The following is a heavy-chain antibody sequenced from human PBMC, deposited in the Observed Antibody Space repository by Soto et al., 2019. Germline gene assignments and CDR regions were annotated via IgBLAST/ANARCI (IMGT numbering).Heavy chain of an antibody. Sequence: PSETLSLTCTVSGASTTDSYWSWIRQPPEKGLEWIGYIYFSGVATYNPSLKSRATMSRDTSKNEFSLKLTSVTAADTAIYYCARGDSDLAVSEAAYWGQGTLVTVSS. D-gene: IGHD2-15*01. CDR2: IYFSGVA. CDR1: GASTTDSY. J-gene: IGHJ1*01. CDR3: ARGDSDLAVSEAAY. V-gene: IGHV4-59*01.